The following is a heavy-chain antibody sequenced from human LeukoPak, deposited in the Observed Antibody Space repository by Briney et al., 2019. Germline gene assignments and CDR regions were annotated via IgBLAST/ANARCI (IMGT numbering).Heavy chain of an antibody. D-gene: IGHD3-10*01. V-gene: IGHV4-34*01. J-gene: IGHJ4*02. CDR2: INGSGTT. Sequence: PSETLSLTCGVSSEFFSGYYWGWIRQPPGKGLEWIGDINGSGTTKYNPTLKSRVTISIDTSKNQFSLKVKSVTAADTAVYYCARLPLGAFGEVLNFDCWGQGTLVIVSS. CDR1: SEFFSGYY. CDR3: ARLPLGAFGEVLNFDC.